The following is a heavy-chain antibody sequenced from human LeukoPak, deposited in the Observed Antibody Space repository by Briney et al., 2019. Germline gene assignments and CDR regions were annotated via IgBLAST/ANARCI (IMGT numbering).Heavy chain of an antibody. CDR2: ISGSGGST. CDR3: AGSIAVAGRQGWFDP. V-gene: IGHV3-23*01. Sequence: GGSLRLSCAASGFTFSSYAMSWVRQAPGKGLEWVSAISGSGGSTYYADSVKGRFTISRDNSKNTLYLQMNSLRAEDTAVYYCAGSIAVAGRQGWFDPWGQGTLVTVSS. CDR1: GFTFSSYA. J-gene: IGHJ5*02. D-gene: IGHD6-19*01.